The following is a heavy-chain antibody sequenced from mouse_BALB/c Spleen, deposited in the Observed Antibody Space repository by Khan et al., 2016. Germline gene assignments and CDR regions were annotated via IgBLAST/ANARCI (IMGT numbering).Heavy chain of an antibody. CDR1: GYTFTSYW. J-gene: IGHJ2*01. V-gene: IGHV1-7*01. D-gene: IGHD2-10*02. CDR3: ARKYGNYFDY. CDR2: INPSTGYT. Sequence: QVQLKESGAELAKPGASVKMSCKASGYTFTSYWMHWVKQRPGQGLEWIGYINPSTGYTEYNQKFKDKATLTADTSSSTAYMQLSSLTSEDSAVYYCARKYGNYFDYWGQGTTLTVSS.